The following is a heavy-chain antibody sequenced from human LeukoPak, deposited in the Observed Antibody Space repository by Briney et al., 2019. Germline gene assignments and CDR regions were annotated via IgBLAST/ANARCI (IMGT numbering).Heavy chain of an antibody. CDR2: IIPIFGTA. CDR3: ASSLGYTCGWNS. CDR1: GDTFGSYA. D-gene: IGHD5-18*01. J-gene: IGHJ4*02. V-gene: IGHV1-69*01. Sequence: SVKVSCKASGDTFGSYALSWVRQAPGQGLEWMGGIIPIFGTANYAQKFQGRVTITADESTSTAYMDLSRLRCEDTAVYYCASSLGYTCGWNSWGQGTLVTVSS.